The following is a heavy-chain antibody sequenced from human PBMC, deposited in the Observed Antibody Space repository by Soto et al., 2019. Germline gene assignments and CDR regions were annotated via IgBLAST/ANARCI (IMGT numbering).Heavy chain of an antibody. J-gene: IGHJ4*02. CDR3: ARVFSRWELTLCY. D-gene: IGHD1-26*01. CDR2: ISAYNGNT. CDR1: GYTFTSYG. Sequence: ASVKGSCKASGYTFTSYGISWVRQAPGQGLEWMGWISAYNGNTNYAQKLQGRGTMTTDTPTSTAYMELRNLRSDDTAVYYYARVFSRWELTLCYWGQGILVTVYS. V-gene: IGHV1-18*01.